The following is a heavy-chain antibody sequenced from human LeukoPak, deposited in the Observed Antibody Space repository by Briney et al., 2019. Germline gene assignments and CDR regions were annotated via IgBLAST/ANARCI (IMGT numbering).Heavy chain of an antibody. V-gene: IGHV3-23*01. CDR2: IRASGGST. D-gene: IGHD3-22*01. CDR3: AKQEGMGSGYFDY. Sequence: GGSLRLSCAASGFTFSSHAMGWVRQAPGKGLEWVSAIRASGGSTYYADSVKGRFTISRDNSKNTMYLQMNSLRVEDTAVYYCAKQEGMGSGYFDYWGQGTLVTVSS. J-gene: IGHJ4*02. CDR1: GFTFSSHA.